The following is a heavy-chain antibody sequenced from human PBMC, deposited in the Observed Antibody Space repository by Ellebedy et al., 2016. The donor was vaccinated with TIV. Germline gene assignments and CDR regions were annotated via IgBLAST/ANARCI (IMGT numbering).Heavy chain of an antibody. CDR2: IKQDGSEK. Sequence: GESLKISCAASGFTFSTYWMNWVRQAPGKGLEWVANIKQDGSEKNYVDSVKGRFTISRDNAKNSVYLQLSSLGAEDTAVYYCARDVWGGGWAWGQGTPVTVSS. D-gene: IGHD6-19*01. V-gene: IGHV3-7*01. CDR1: GFTFSTYW. J-gene: IGHJ5*02. CDR3: ARDVWGGGWA.